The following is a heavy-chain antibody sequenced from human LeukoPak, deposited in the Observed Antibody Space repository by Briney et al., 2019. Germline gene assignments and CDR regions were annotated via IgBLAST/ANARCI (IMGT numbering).Heavy chain of an antibody. CDR1: GFNFDDYT. CDR2: INWDGGST. CDR3: AKDLGKVIAAAGTSGFDS. J-gene: IGHJ4*01. V-gene: IGHV3-43*01. D-gene: IGHD6-13*01. Sequence: GGSLRLSCAASGFNFDDYTMHWVRQIPGKSLEWVSLINWDGGSTFYADSVTGRFTISRDTRKNFLYLQMISLRTEDTALYYCAKDLGKVIAAAGTSGFDSWGRGTLVTVSS.